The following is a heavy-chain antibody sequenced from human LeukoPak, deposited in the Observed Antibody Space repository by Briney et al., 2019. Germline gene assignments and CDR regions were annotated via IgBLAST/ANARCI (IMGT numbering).Heavy chain of an antibody. CDR3: ARKTGYSSSWFQGYYYYMDV. J-gene: IGHJ6*03. V-gene: IGHV3-23*01. D-gene: IGHD6-13*01. CDR1: GFTFSSYE. CDR2: ISGSGGST. Sequence: GGSLRLSCAASGFTFSSYEMNWVRQAPGKGLEWVSAISGSGGSTYYADSVKGRFTISRDNSKNTLYLQMSSLRAEDTAVYYCARKTGYSSSWFQGYYYYMDVWGKGTTVTVSS.